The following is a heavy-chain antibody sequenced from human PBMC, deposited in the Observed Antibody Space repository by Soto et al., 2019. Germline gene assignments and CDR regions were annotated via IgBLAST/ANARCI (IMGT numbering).Heavy chain of an antibody. J-gene: IGHJ4*02. V-gene: IGHV3-30*18. CDR3: AKDSGYSSSWRYYFDY. CDR1: GFTFSSYG. Sequence: QVQLVESGGGVVQPGRSLRLSCAASGFTFSSYGMHWVRQAPGKGLEWGAVISYDGSNKYYSDSVKGRFTISRDNSKNSLYLQMNSLRAEDTAVYYCAKDSGYSSSWRYYFDYWGQGTLDTVSS. D-gene: IGHD6-13*01. CDR2: ISYDGSNK.